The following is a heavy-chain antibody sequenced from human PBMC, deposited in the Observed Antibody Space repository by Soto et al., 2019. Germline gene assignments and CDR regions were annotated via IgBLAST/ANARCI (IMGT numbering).Heavy chain of an antibody. CDR2: ISSSSSYI. V-gene: IGHV3-21*01. D-gene: IGHD3-3*01. CDR1: GFTFSSYS. CDR3: ARDFRFLEWLFDY. Sequence: PGGSLRLSCAASGFTFSSYSMNWVRQAPGKGLEWVSSISSSSSYIYYADSVKGRFTISRDNAKNSLYLQMNSLRAEDTAVYYCARDFRFLEWLFDYWGQGTLVTVSS. J-gene: IGHJ4*02.